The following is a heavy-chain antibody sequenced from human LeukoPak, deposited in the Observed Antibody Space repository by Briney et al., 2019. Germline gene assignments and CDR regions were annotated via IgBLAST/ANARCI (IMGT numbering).Heavy chain of an antibody. CDR1: GFTFSTYG. Sequence: PGGSLRLSCEASGFTFSTYGMSWVRQAPGKGLEWVSAISGSGGSTYYADSVKGRVTISRDNSKNTLYLQVNSLRVEDTAVYYCAKDRLGAMTYFDFWGQGTLVTVSS. CDR3: AKDRLGAMTYFDF. CDR2: ISGSGGST. J-gene: IGHJ4*02. D-gene: IGHD1-26*01. V-gene: IGHV3-23*01.